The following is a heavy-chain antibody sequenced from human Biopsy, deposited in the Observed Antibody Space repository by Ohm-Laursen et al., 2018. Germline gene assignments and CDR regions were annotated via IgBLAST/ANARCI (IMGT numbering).Heavy chain of an antibody. CDR3: ARGDYFDSNGYFWFDP. CDR2: IFNSANT. Sequence: SDTLSLTCTVSGGSISSGGSYRSWIRQRPGKGLEWIGYIFNSANTYYNPSLKNLITISGDTSKNQFSLKLNSVTAADTVVYYCARGDYFDSNGYFWFDPWGQGTLVTVSS. J-gene: IGHJ5*02. D-gene: IGHD3-22*01. V-gene: IGHV4-31*01. CDR1: GGSISSGGSY.